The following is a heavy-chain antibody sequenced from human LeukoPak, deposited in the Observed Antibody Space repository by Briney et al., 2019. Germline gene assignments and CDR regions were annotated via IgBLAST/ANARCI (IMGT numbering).Heavy chain of an antibody. CDR3: ARPQEGTVTTFDY. J-gene: IGHJ4*02. CDR1: GFTFSSYG. D-gene: IGHD4-17*01. Sequence: PGGSLRLSCAASGFTFSSYGMHWVRQAPGKGLEWVAVISYDGSNKYYADSVKGRFTISRDNSKNTLYLQMNSLRAEDTAVYYCARPQEGTVTTFDYWGQGTLVTVSS. V-gene: IGHV3-30*03. CDR2: ISYDGSNK.